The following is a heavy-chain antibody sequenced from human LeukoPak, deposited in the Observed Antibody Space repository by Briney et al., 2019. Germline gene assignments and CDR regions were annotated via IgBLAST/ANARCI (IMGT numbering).Heavy chain of an antibody. Sequence: GSSVKVSCKASGGTFSSYAISWVRQAPGQGLEWMGGIIPIFGTANYAQKFQGRVTITTDESTSTAYMELSSLRSEDTAVYYCASSKRGYGSGSYQPNYYYYMDVWGKGTTVTVSS. CDR2: IIPIFGTA. CDR3: ASSKRGYGSGSYQPNYYYYMDV. CDR1: GGTFSSYA. J-gene: IGHJ6*03. D-gene: IGHD3-10*01. V-gene: IGHV1-69*05.